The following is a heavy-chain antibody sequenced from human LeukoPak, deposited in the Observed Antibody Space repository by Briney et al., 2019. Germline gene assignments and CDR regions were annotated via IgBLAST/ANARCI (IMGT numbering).Heavy chain of an antibody. J-gene: IGHJ3*02. V-gene: IGHV5-51*01. D-gene: IGHD2-15*01. CDR3: ARRCSGGSCFDAFDI. Sequence: GESLKISRKGSGYSFTSYWIGWVRQMPGKGLEWMGIIYPGDSDTRYSPSFQGQVTISADKSISTAYLQWSSLKASDTAMDYWARRCSGGSCFDAFDIWGQGTMVTVSS. CDR2: IYPGDSDT. CDR1: GYSFTSYW.